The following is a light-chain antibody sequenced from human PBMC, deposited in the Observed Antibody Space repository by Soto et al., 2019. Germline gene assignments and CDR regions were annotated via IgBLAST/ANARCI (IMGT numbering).Light chain of an antibody. V-gene: IGKV1-27*01. CDR1: QGISNY. J-gene: IGKJ1*01. CDR2: AAS. CDR3: QKYNIAPGT. Sequence: DIQMTQSPSSLSASVGDRVTITCRASQGISNYLAGYQQKPGQVPKLLIYAASTLQSGDTSRFSDSGSGADFTLTSSSLQPEDVATYYCQKYNIAPGTFRQGPKLEI.